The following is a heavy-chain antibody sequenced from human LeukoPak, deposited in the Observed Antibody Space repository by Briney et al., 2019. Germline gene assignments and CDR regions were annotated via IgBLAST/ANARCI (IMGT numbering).Heavy chain of an antibody. V-gene: IGHV3-21*01. CDR1: GFTFSSYS. Sequence: AGGSLRLSCAASGFTFSSYSMNWVRQAPGKGLEWVSSISSSSSYIYYADSVKGRFTISRDNAKNSLYLQMNSLRAEDTAVYYCASTSRYCSSTSCYKRAFDIWGQGTMVTVSS. CDR2: ISSSSSYI. D-gene: IGHD2-2*02. J-gene: IGHJ3*02. CDR3: ASTSRYCSSTSCYKRAFDI.